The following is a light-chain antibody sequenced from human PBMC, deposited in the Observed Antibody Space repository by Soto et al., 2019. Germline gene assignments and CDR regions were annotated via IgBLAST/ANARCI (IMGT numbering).Light chain of an antibody. CDR2: DGN. CDR1: SSDVGGYNF. CDR3: CSSAGNNSVV. V-gene: IGLV2-23*01. J-gene: IGLJ1*01. Sequence: QSALTQPASASGSPGQSVTISCTGTSSDVGGYNFVSWYQQHPGKAPKLMIYDGNKRPSGVPNRFSGSKSDNTASLTTSGHQAEEEADYYCCSSAGNNSVVFGTGTKVTVL.